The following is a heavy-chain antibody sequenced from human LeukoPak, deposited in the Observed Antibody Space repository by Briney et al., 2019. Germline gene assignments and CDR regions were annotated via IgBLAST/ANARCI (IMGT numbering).Heavy chain of an antibody. D-gene: IGHD3-10*01. CDR2: ISWNSGSI. CDR1: GFTFDDYA. J-gene: IGHJ4*02. Sequence: GRSLRLSCAASGFTFDDYAMHWVRQAPGKGLEWVSGISWNSGSIGYADSVKGRFTISRDNAKNSLYLQINSLRAEDTALYYCAKGPRWDITMVQGLVDYWGQGTLVTVSS. CDR3: AKGPRWDITMVQGLVDY. V-gene: IGHV3-9*01.